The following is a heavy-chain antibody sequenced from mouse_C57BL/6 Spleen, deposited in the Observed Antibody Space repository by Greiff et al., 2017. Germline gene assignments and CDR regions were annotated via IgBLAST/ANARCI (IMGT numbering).Heavy chain of an antibody. Sequence: QVHVKQPGAELVRPGSSVKLSCKASGYTFTSYWMDWVKQRPGQGLEWIGNIYPSDSETHYNQKFKDKATLTVDKSSSTAYMQLSSLTSEDSAVDYCARSHYGSSPAWFAYWGQGTLVTVSA. D-gene: IGHD1-1*01. CDR2: IYPSDSET. V-gene: IGHV1-61*01. CDR3: ARSHYGSSPAWFAY. J-gene: IGHJ3*01. CDR1: GYTFTSYW.